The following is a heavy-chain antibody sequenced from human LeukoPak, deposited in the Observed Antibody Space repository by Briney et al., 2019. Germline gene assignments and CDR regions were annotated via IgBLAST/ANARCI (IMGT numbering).Heavy chain of an antibody. CDR1: GFTFDDYA. D-gene: IGHD3-3*01. J-gene: IGHJ4*02. CDR3: AKGTDYDFWSGYLD. CDR2: MSWNGGSI. V-gene: IGHV3-9*03. Sequence: GRSLRLSWEASGFTFDDYAMHWVRQAPGKGLEWVSGMSWNGGSIGYADSVKGRFSISRDNAKNSLYLQMNSLRAEDMALYYCAKGTDYDFWSGYLDWGQGTVVTVSS.